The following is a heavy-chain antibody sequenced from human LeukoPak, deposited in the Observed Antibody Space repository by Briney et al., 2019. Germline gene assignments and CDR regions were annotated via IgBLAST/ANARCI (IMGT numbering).Heavy chain of an antibody. D-gene: IGHD1-7*01. V-gene: IGHV3-23*01. CDR2: ISGSGGST. Sequence: PGGSLRLSCAASGFTFSSYGMSWVRQAPGKGLEWVSAISGSGGSTYYADSVKGRFTISRDNSKNTLYLQMNSLRAEDTAVYYCARPFPTNWNYGYYYYMDVWGKGTTVTI. CDR3: ARPFPTNWNYGYYYYMDV. J-gene: IGHJ6*03. CDR1: GFTFSSYG.